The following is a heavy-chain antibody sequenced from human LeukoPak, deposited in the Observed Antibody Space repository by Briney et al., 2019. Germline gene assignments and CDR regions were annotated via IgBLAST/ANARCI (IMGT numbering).Heavy chain of an antibody. V-gene: IGHV3-73*01. CDR2: IDKKDKGYATAT. J-gene: IGHJ5*02. Sequence: GGSLTLSCAASGFTFSGSAIHWVRESSGKGLEWVGQIDKKDKGYATATAYAASVKGRFTISRDDSINTAYLQMKSLKTEDTALYYCTRDSGAYNWFDPWGQGTLVTVSS. CDR3: TRDSGAYNWFDP. CDR1: GFTFSGSA. D-gene: IGHD1-26*01.